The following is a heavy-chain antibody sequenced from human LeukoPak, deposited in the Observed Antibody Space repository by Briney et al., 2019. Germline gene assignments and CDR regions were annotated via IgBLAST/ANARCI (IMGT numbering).Heavy chain of an antibody. CDR3: GTPWFRQQRDV. Sequence: PGGSLRLSCAASGFTFSDYYMSWIRQAPGKGLEWVADIEPDGSGKTYVDSVKGRFTISRDNAQQSLYLQMDTLTAEDTAVYYCGTPWFRQQRDVWGREILVTFPS. CDR2: IEPDGSGK. D-gene: IGHD3-9*01. V-gene: IGHV3-7*01. J-gene: IGHJ4*02. CDR1: GFTFSDYY.